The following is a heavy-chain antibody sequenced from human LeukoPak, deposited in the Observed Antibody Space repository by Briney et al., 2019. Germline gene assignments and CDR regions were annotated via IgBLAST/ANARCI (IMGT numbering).Heavy chain of an antibody. Sequence: ASVKVSCKASGYTFTSYAMHWVRQAPGQRLEWMGWINAGNGNTKYSQKFQGRVTITRDTSASTAYMELSSLRSEDTAVYYCARVIVRVRGVISPFDSWGQGTLVTVS. D-gene: IGHD3-10*01. J-gene: IGHJ4*02. CDR1: GYTFTSYA. CDR2: INAGNGNT. CDR3: ARVIVRVRGVISPFDS. V-gene: IGHV1-3*01.